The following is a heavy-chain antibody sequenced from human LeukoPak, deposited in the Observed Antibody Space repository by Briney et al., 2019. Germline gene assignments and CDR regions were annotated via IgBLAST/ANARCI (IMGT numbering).Heavy chain of an antibody. Sequence: SETLSLTCTVSGGSISSGNFYWSWIRQPAGRGLEWIGRIYTSGSTNYNPSFNSRVTISVDTSKNQFSLNLSSVTAADTAVYYCARDPSYYYDSSGYRFDYWGQGTLVTVSS. J-gene: IGHJ4*02. CDR3: ARDPSYYYDSSGYRFDY. CDR1: GGSISSGNFY. CDR2: IYTSGST. V-gene: IGHV4-61*02. D-gene: IGHD3-22*01.